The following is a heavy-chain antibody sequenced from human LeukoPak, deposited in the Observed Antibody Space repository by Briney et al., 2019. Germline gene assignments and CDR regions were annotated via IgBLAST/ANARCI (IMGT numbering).Heavy chain of an antibody. CDR1: GGSISSYY. V-gene: IGHV4-59*01. CDR2: IYYSGST. J-gene: IGHJ5*02. Sequence: SETLSLTCTVSGGSISSYYWSWIRQPPGKGLEWIGYIYYSGSTNYNPSLKSRVTISVDTSKNQFPLKLSSVTAADTAVYYCARVPHSSSWYNWFDPWGQGTLVTVSS. D-gene: IGHD6-13*01. CDR3: ARVPHSSSWYNWFDP.